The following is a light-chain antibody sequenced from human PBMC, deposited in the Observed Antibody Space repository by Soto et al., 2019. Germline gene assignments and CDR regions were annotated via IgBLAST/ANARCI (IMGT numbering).Light chain of an antibody. CDR3: QQYVKYPVT. J-gene: IGKJ1*01. CDR1: QSIYTW. V-gene: IGKV1-5*03. CDR2: IAS. Sequence: DIQMTQSPSTLSASVGDRGTITCRANQSIYTWLAWYQHKPGKAPKFLIYIASSLENGVPSRFSGSGSGTEFTLTISSLHPDDFATYVCQQYVKYPVTFGQGTKVEIK.